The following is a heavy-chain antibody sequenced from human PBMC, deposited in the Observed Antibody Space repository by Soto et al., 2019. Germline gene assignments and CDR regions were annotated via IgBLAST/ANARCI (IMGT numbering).Heavy chain of an antibody. J-gene: IGHJ4*02. CDR2: IYYSGST. D-gene: IGHD3-9*01. Sequence: QLQLQESGPGLVKPSETLSLTCTVSGGSISSSSYYWGWIRQPPGKGLEWIGSIYYSGSTYYNPSLKSRVTISVDTSKNQFSLKLRSVTAADTAVYYCARTERGDILTGFDYWGQGTLVTVSS. CDR1: GGSISSSSYY. CDR3: ARTERGDILTGFDY. V-gene: IGHV4-39*01.